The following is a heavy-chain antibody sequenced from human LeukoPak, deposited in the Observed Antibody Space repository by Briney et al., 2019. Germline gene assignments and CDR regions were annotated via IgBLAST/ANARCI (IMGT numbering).Heavy chain of an antibody. CDR2: IIPIFGTA. CDR3: ARDAGYYYYGMDV. Sequence: SVKVSCKASGGTFSSYAISWVRQAPGQGLEWMGGIIPIFGTANYAQKFQGRVTITADESTSTAYMELSSLRSEDTAVYYCARDAGYYYYGMDVWGQRTTVTVSS. CDR1: GGTFSSYA. J-gene: IGHJ6*02. V-gene: IGHV1-69*13. D-gene: IGHD3-10*01.